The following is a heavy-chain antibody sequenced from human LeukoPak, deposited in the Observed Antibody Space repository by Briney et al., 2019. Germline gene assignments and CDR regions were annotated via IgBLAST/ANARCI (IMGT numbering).Heavy chain of an antibody. Sequence: SVKVSCKASGGTFSSYAISWVRQAPGQGLEWMGGIIPIFGTVNYAQKFQGRVTITADKSTSTAYMELSSLRSEDTAVYYCARSLFRFLEWFYRSYYYYYMDVWGKGTTVTVSS. CDR2: IIPIFGTV. CDR3: ARSLFRFLEWFYRSYYYYYMDV. D-gene: IGHD3-3*01. J-gene: IGHJ6*03. V-gene: IGHV1-69*06. CDR1: GGTFSSYA.